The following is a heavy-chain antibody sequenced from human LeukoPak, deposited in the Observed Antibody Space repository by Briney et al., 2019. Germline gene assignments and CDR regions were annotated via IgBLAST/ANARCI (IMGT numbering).Heavy chain of an antibody. CDR1: GFTFSSYG. J-gene: IGHJ4*02. Sequence: QSGGSLRLSCAASGFTFSSYGMHWVRQAPGKGLEWVAFIRYDGSNKYYADSVKGRFTISRDNSKNTQYLQMNSLRAEDTAVYCCAKGYCGGDCPFDYWGQGTLVTVSS. V-gene: IGHV3-30*02. CDR2: IRYDGSNK. D-gene: IGHD2-21*01. CDR3: AKGYCGGDCPFDY.